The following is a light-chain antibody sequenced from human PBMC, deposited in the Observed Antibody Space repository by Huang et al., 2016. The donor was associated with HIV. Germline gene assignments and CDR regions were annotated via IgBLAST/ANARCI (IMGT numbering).Light chain of an antibody. CDR3: QQSYSTPWT. CDR1: LTVISY. CDR2: AAS. V-gene: IGKV1-39*01. J-gene: IGKJ1*01. Sequence: IKMTQSPSSLSASVGYRVTIPFRASLTVISYLNWYHHSPGKAPKLLIHAASNLQSGVPSRFSGSGAGTHFTLTISSLQPEDVATYYCQQSYSTPWTFGQGTKVET.